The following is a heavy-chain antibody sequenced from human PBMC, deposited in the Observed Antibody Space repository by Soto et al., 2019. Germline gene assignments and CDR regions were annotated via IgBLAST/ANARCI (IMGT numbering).Heavy chain of an antibody. J-gene: IGHJ4*02. CDR1: GFTFSYYS. CDR2: INSGSSSI. D-gene: IGHD5-12*01. Sequence: EVQLVESGGGLVQPGGSLRLSCAASGFTFSYYSMNWVRQAPGKGLEWVSYINSGSSSIYYADSVKGRFTISRDNAKNSLYLQMNSRRDEDTAVYFCARGRAGYGGNLDSWGQGTLVTVSS. V-gene: IGHV3-48*02. CDR3: ARGRAGYGGNLDS.